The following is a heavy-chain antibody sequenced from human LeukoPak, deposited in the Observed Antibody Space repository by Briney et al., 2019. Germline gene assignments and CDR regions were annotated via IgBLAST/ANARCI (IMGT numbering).Heavy chain of an antibody. Sequence: SVKVSCKASGGTLSNNVVSWVRQAPGQGLEWMGDIIPVFGTTNYAQKFQGRVTISADRSTSTAYMEVSSLKSEDTAVYYCATKNFGDLYRRDDPFNMWGQGTTVTVSS. D-gene: IGHD3-10*01. CDR3: ATKNFGDLYRRDDPFNM. V-gene: IGHV1-69*06. J-gene: IGHJ3*02. CDR1: GGTLSNNV. CDR2: IIPVFGTT.